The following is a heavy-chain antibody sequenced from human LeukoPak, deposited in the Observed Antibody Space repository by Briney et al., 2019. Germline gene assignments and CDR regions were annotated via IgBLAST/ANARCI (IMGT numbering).Heavy chain of an antibody. CDR1: GGSFSGYY. V-gene: IGHV4-34*01. CDR2: INHSGTT. J-gene: IGHJ4*02. D-gene: IGHD3-22*01. Sequence: PSVTLSLTCAVYGGSFSGYYWSWIRQPPGKGLEWIGEINHSGTTNYNSSLKSRVTISVDRSKNQFSLKLSSVTATDTAVYYCARGLDYYDSSGYRLPALGYWGQGTLVTVSS. CDR3: ARGLDYYDSSGYRLPALGY.